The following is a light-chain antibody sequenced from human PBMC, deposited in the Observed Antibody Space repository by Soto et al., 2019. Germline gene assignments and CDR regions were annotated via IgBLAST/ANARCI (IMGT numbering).Light chain of an antibody. Sequence: DIQMTQSPSTLSASVGDRVTITCRASQSINNWLAWYQQKPGKAPKLFIFKASTLESGVPSRFSGSGSGTEFTLCISSLQPDDFATYFSQQYESFPRTFGQGTKVEIK. CDR3: QQYESFPRT. J-gene: IGKJ1*01. V-gene: IGKV1-5*03. CDR2: KAS. CDR1: QSINNW.